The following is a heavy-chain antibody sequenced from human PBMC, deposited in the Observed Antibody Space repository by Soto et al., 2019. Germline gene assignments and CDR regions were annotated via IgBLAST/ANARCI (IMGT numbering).Heavy chain of an antibody. J-gene: IGHJ6*02. V-gene: IGHV3-30*18. D-gene: IGHD6-13*01. CDR3: AKDRGYSSSYEYYYYGMDV. CDR1: GFTFSSYA. Sequence: GGSLRLSCAASGFTFSSYAMSWVRQAPGKGLEWVAAITYDGSNKYYADSVKGRFTISRDNSKNTLYLQMDSLRAEDTAVYYSAKDRGYSSSYEYYYYGMDVWGQGTTVTVSS. CDR2: ITYDGSNK.